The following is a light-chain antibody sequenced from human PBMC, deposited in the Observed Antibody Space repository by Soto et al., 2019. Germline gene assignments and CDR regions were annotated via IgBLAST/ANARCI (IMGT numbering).Light chain of an antibody. V-gene: IGLV1-40*01. CDR3: QSYDSSLSVV. CDR2: GNS. J-gene: IGLJ2*01. Sequence: QSVLTQPASVSGAPGQRVTISCTGSSSNIGAGYDGHWYQQLPGTAPKLLIYGNSNRPSGVPDRFSGSKSGTSASLAITGLQAEDEADYYCQSYDSSLSVVFGGGTKVTVL. CDR1: SSNIGAGYD.